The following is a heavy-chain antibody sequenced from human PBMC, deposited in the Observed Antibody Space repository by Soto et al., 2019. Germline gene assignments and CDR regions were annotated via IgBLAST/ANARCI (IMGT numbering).Heavy chain of an antibody. Sequence: EVQLLESGGGLVQPGGSLRLSCAASGFTFSSYAMSWVRQAPGKGLEWVSAISGSGGSTYYADSVKGRFTISRDNSKNTLYLHMNSLRAEDTAVYYCAKRPVGAPYYFDYWGQGTLVTVSS. CDR1: GFTFSSYA. J-gene: IGHJ4*02. V-gene: IGHV3-23*01. CDR2: ISGSGGST. CDR3: AKRPVGAPYYFDY. D-gene: IGHD1-26*01.